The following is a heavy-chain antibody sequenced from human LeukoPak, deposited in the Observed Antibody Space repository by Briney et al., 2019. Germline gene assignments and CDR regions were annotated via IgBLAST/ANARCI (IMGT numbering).Heavy chain of an antibody. CDR3: AKVPRGYGYYFDY. D-gene: IGHD5-18*01. CDR2: ISGSGGST. V-gene: IGHV3-23*01. J-gene: IGHJ4*02. Sequence: GGSLRLSCAASGFTFSSYAMSGVRQAPGKGLEWVLAISGSGGSTYYADAVKGRFTISRDNSKNTLYRQMNSLRAEDTAVYYCAKVPRGYGYYFDYWGQGTLVTVSS. CDR1: GFTFSSYA.